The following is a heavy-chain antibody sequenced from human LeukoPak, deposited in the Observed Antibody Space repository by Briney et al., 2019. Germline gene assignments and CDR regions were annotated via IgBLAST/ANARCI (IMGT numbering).Heavy chain of an antibody. J-gene: IGHJ4*02. D-gene: IGHD3-10*01. V-gene: IGHV4-39*07. CDR3: ARTPYYYGSGSYFYFDY. CDR2: VYYSGGT. CDR1: GGSVSSHRYY. Sequence: SETLSLTCTVSGGSVSSHRYYWGWLRQPPGKGLEWIGSVYYSGGTYYDPSLKSRVVISVDTSKNQFSLKLSSVTAADTAVYYCARTPYYYGSGSYFYFDYWGQGTLVTVSS.